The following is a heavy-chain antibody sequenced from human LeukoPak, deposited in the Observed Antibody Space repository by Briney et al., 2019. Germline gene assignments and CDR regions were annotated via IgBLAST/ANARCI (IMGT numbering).Heavy chain of an antibody. V-gene: IGHV4-30-2*01. D-gene: IGHD3-22*01. CDR1: GGSISSGGYY. CDR3: ARTGGDYYDPAALGAEYFQH. Sequence: PSETLSLTCTVSGGSISSGGYYWSWIRQPPGKGLEWIGYIYHSGSTYYNPSLKSRVTISVDTSKNQFSLKLSSVTAADTAVYYCARTGGDYYDPAALGAEYFQHWGQGTLVTVSS. CDR2: IYHSGST. J-gene: IGHJ1*01.